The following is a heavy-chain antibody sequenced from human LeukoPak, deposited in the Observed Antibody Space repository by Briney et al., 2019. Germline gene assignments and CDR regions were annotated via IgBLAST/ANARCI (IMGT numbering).Heavy chain of an antibody. D-gene: IGHD3-10*01. J-gene: IGHJ4*02. CDR3: AREGSGSLPHLDH. Sequence: ASVRVSCKASGYTFTSHYMQWVRLAPGQGLEWMGIINPSGGGTRYAQKFQGRVTMTRDTSTSTVYMELSSLRSEDTAVYYCAREGSGSLPHLDHWGQGTLVTVSS. CDR2: INPSGGGT. CDR1: GYTFTSHY. V-gene: IGHV1-46*01.